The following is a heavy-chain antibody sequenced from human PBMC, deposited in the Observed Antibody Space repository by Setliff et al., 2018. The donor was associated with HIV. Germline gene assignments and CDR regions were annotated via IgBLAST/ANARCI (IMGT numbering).Heavy chain of an antibody. J-gene: IGHJ6*02. V-gene: IGHV4-39*01. CDR3: ARRGESTGSWFSSWYSYDMDV. Sequence: SQTLSLTCTVSGVSLSSASYYWGWVRQPPGKALEWVGSMYYNGKIFYNPSLRSRVTIFVDSSKNELSLRLQSVIAADTAVYYCARRGESTGSWFSSWYSYDMDVWGQGTTVTVSS. CDR2: MYYNGKI. D-gene: IGHD2-15*01. CDR1: GVSLSSASYY.